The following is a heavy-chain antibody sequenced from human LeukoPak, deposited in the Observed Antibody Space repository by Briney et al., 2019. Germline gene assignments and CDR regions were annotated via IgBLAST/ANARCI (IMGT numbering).Heavy chain of an antibody. CDR2: ISSSGSTI. CDR3: AKDWYYYDSSGYYFLDY. CDR1: GFTFSSYE. J-gene: IGHJ4*02. V-gene: IGHV3-48*03. D-gene: IGHD3-22*01. Sequence: PGGSLRLSCAASGFTFSSYEMNWVRQAPGKGLEWVSYISSSGSTIYYADSVKGRFTISRDNAKNSLYLQMNSLRAEDTAVYYCAKDWYYYDSSGYYFLDYWGQGTLVTVSS.